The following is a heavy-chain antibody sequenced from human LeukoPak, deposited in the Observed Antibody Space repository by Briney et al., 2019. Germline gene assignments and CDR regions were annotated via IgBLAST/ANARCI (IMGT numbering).Heavy chain of an antibody. Sequence: GGSLRLSCAASRFTFGSYAMSWVRQAPGKGLEWVSAISISGGSTYYADSVRGRFTISRDKSKNTLYLQMNSLRAEDTAVYYCAKGIQWELPFDYWGQGTLVTVSS. CDR1: RFTFGSYA. CDR3: AKGIQWELPFDY. D-gene: IGHD1-26*01. J-gene: IGHJ4*02. V-gene: IGHV3-23*01. CDR2: ISISGGST.